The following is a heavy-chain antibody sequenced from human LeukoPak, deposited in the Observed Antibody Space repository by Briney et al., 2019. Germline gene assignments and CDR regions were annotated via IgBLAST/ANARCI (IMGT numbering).Heavy chain of an antibody. CDR1: GGSISSYY. D-gene: IGHD6-19*01. Sequence: TSETLSLTCTVSGGSISSYYWSWIRQPPGKGLEWIGYIYYSGSTNYNPSLKSRVTISVDTSKNQFSLKLSSVTAADTAVYYCASGWEAQWLDEGAAFDIWGQGAVVTVSS. CDR3: ASGWEAQWLDEGAAFDI. J-gene: IGHJ3*02. V-gene: IGHV4-59*01. CDR2: IYYSGST.